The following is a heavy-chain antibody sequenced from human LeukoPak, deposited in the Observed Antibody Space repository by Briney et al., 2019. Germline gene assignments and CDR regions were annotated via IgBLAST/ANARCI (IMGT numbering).Heavy chain of an antibody. Sequence: SETLSLTCTVSGGSISSYYWSWIRQPPGKGLEWIGYIYYSGSTSYNPSLKSRVTISVDTSNNQFSLKLNSVTAADTAVYYCARSGVGVSSRDYWGQGTLVTVSS. CDR2: IYYSGST. CDR3: ARSGVGVSSRDY. V-gene: IGHV4-59*01. D-gene: IGHD1-26*01. J-gene: IGHJ4*02. CDR1: GGSISSYY.